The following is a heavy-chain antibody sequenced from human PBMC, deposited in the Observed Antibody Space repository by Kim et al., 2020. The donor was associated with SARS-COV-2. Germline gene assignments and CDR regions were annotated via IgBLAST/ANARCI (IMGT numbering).Heavy chain of an antibody. Sequence: GGSLRLSCAASGFTFSSYSMNWVRQAPGKGLEWVSSISSSSSYIYYADSVKGRFTISRDNAKNSLYLQMNSLRAEDTAVYYCARECYLGWFGEGYYGMDVWGQGTTVTVSS. CDR3: ARECYLGWFGEGYYGMDV. V-gene: IGHV3-21*01. J-gene: IGHJ6*02. CDR2: ISSSSSYI. D-gene: IGHD3-10*01. CDR1: GFTFSSYS.